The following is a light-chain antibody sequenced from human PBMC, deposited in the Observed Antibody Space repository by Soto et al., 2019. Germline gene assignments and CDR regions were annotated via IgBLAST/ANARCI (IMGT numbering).Light chain of an antibody. Sequence: EIVMTQSPPTLSVSPGERATLSCRASQSVSSNLAWYQQKPGQAPRLLIYGASTRATGIPARFSGSGSGTDFTLTISRLEPEDFAVYYCQQYGSSLWTFGQGTKVDI. CDR3: QQYGSSLWT. CDR2: GAS. CDR1: QSVSSN. J-gene: IGKJ1*01. V-gene: IGKV3-15*01.